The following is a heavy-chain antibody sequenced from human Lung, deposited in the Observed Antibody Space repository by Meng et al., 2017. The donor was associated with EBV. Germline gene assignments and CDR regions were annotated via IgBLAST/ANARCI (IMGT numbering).Heavy chain of an antibody. D-gene: IGHD5-24*01. CDR1: GFTFSNFW. V-gene: IGHV3-74*03. CDR3: IRGYNYRFNY. J-gene: IGHJ4*02. Sequence: VRCVGAGAGEVQPGGPRGLSCAACGFTFSNFWMLWVRQAPGKGLVWVSRINSDGRSATYADSVKGRFTISRDNAKNTVYLQMNGLRAEDTAVYYCIRGYNYRFNYWGQGTLVTVSS. CDR2: INSDGRSA.